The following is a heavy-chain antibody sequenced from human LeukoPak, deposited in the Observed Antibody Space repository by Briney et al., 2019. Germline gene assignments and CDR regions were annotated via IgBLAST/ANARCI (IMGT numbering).Heavy chain of an antibody. CDR1: GFTFDNYA. V-gene: IGHV3-30*14. Sequence: PGRSLRLSCEASGFTFDNYAMHWVRQAPGKGLEWVAVISYDGKRKTYPDSVKGGFTISRDNSKNTLYLQMKGLKTEGTGVYYCAREGSIVARTDYWVQRALVIVSS. D-gene: IGHD2-15*01. J-gene: IGHJ4*02. CDR3: AREGSIVARTDY. CDR2: ISYDGKRK.